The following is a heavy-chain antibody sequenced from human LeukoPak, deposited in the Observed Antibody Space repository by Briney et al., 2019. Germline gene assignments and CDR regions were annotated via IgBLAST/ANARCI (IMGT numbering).Heavy chain of an antibody. D-gene: IGHD2-15*01. CDR2: INHSGST. J-gene: IGHJ5*02. CDR1: GGSFSGYY. CDR3: ARAGRGWSPQPRYNWFDP. Sequence: SETLSLTCAVSGGSFSGYYWSWIRQPPGKGLEWIGEINHSGSTNYNPSLKSRVTISVDTSKNQFSLKLSSVTAADTAVYYCARAGRGWSPQPRYNWFDPWGQGTLVTVSS. V-gene: IGHV4-34*01.